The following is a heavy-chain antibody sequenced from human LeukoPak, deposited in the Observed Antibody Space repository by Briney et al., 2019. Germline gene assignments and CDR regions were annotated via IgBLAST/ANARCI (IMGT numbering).Heavy chain of an antibody. CDR1: GFTFSSYS. V-gene: IGHV3-21*01. CDR3: ARFFPDSSPPVDY. J-gene: IGHJ4*02. Sequence: GGSLRLSCAASGFTFSSYSMNWVRQAPGKGLEWVSSISSSSSYIYYADSVKGRFTISSDNAKNSLYLQMNSLRAEDTAVYYCARFFPDSSPPVDYWGQGTLVTVSS. CDR2: ISSSSSYI. D-gene: IGHD3-22*01.